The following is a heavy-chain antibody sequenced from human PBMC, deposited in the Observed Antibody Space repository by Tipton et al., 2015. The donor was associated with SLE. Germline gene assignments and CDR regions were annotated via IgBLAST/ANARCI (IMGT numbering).Heavy chain of an antibody. J-gene: IGHJ4*02. CDR1: GFTFSSYS. Sequence: SLRLSCAASGFTFSSYSMNWVRQAPGKGLEWVAVIWYDGSNKYYADSVKGRFTISRDNSKNTLYLQMNSLRAEDTAVYYCAKRNQPYSSSWPPDYWGQGTLVTVSS. D-gene: IGHD6-13*01. CDR3: AKRNQPYSSSWPPDY. CDR2: IWYDGSNK. V-gene: IGHV3-30*18.